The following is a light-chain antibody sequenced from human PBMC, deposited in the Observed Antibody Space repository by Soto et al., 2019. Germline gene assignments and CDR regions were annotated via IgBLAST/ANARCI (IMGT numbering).Light chain of an antibody. CDR1: QSVSRSY. CDR3: YHYEP. CDR2: GAS. Sequence: VLTPSPRTLSFSPGDRATLSCRASQSVSRSYLGWYQQKPGQAPRLLMYGASIRAAGVPDRFSGSGSGTEFTLTISRLEPGDFTVYYCYHYEPFGQGTKVDIK. J-gene: IGKJ1*01. V-gene: IGKV3-20*01.